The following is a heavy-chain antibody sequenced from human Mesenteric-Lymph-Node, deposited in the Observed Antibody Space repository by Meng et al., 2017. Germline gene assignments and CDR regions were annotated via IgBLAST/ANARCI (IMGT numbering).Heavy chain of an antibody. CDR3: AKESDAYDI. V-gene: IGHV3-30*18. CDR2: MSYDERYK. J-gene: IGHJ3*02. CDR1: GFIFRNYV. Sequence: GESLKISCAASGFIFRNYVMHWVRQAPGKGLEWVALMSYDERYKLYADSVKGRFTIARDNSKNTLSIQMDSLRVEDTAVYYCAKESDAYDIWGQGTLVTVSS.